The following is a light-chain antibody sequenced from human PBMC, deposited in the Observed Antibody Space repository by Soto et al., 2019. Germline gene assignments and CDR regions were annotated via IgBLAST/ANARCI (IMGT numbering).Light chain of an antibody. CDR2: RNN. Sequence: QSVLTQPPSVSGTPGQRVTISCSGGISNIGNNYLHWFQQFPGTAPKVLSNRNNQRPSGVPDRFSGSKSGTSASLAISGLRSEDEAEYYCAAWDDTVRSYVFGTGTKLTVL. CDR3: AAWDDTVRSYV. V-gene: IGLV1-47*01. J-gene: IGLJ1*01. CDR1: ISNIGNNY.